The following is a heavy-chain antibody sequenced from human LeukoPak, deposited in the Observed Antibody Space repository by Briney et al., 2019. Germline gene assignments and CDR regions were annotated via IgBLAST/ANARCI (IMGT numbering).Heavy chain of an antibody. D-gene: IGHD3-22*01. J-gene: IGHJ4*02. CDR3: ARDGDYYYDSSGYFY. CDR1: GFTFSSYW. Sequence: GGSLRLSCAASGFTFSSYWMSWVRQAPGKGLEWVANIKQDGSEEYYVDSVKGRFTISRDNAKNSLYLQMNSLRAEDTAVYYCARDGDYYYDSSGYFYWGQGTLVTVSS. V-gene: IGHV3-7*01. CDR2: IKQDGSEE.